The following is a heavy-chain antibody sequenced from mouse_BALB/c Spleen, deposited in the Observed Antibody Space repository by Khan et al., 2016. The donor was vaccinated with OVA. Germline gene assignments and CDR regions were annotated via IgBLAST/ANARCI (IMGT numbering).Heavy chain of an antibody. CDR1: GFTFSDYY. Sequence: EVELVESGGGLVKPGGSLKLSCAASGFTFSDYYMYWVRQTPEKRLEWVATVSDGGNDTSYPDSVKGRFTISRDNAKTNLYLQMNSLKSEDTAIYYCTRGGYGAGFAYWGQGTLVTVSA. V-gene: IGHV5-4*02. J-gene: IGHJ3*01. CDR3: TRGGYGAGFAY. CDR2: VSDGGNDT. D-gene: IGHD1-2*01.